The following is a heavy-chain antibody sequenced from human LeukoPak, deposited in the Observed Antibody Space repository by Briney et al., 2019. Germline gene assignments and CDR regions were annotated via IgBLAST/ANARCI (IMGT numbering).Heavy chain of an antibody. CDR2: IYHSGST. CDR1: GYSISSGYY. D-gene: IGHD2-2*01. J-gene: IGHJ4*02. Sequence: PSETLSLTCTVSGYSISSGYYWGWIRQPPGKGLEWIGSIYHSGSTYYNPSLRSRVTISVDTSKNQFSLKLSSVTAADTAVYYCAREGTDIVVVGGLDYWGQGTLVTVSS. V-gene: IGHV4-38-2*02. CDR3: AREGTDIVVVGGLDY.